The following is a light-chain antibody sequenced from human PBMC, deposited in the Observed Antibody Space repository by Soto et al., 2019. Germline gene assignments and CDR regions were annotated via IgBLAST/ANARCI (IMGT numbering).Light chain of an antibody. CDR2: TAS. J-gene: IGKJ4*01. V-gene: IGKV1-39*01. Sequence: DIPMTQSPSSLSASVGDRVTITCRASQNIATYLNWYQQTPGKAPKLLIYTASTLQSGVPSRFSGRGSGTDFPLTISSLQPEDFATFFCQQSYNTPLTFGGGTKVEI. CDR3: QQSYNTPLT. CDR1: QNIATY.